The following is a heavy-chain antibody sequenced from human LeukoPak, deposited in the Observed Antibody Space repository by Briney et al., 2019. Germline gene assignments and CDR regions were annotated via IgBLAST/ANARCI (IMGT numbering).Heavy chain of an antibody. J-gene: IGHJ4*02. Sequence: GGSLRLSCAASGFTFRNYWMSWVRQAPGKGLEWVANIKQDGSEKYYVDSVKGRFTISRDNAKNSLYLQMNSLRTDDTAVYFCEREGPFDFWGQGTLVIVSS. CDR3: EREGPFDF. CDR1: GFTFRNYW. V-gene: IGHV3-7*01. CDR2: IKQDGSEK.